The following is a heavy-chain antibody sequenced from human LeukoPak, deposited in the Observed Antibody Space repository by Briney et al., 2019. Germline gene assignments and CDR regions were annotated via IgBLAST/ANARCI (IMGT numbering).Heavy chain of an antibody. CDR2: MNPDSGNT. CDR3: ARGAWPAVIATRWFDP. D-gene: IGHD2-2*01. J-gene: IGHJ5*02. CDR1: GGTFSSYA. V-gene: IGHV1-8*02. Sequence: SSVKVSCKASGGTFSSYAISWVRQATGQGLEWMGWMNPDSGNTGYAQNFQGRVTMTRSTSTSTAYMELSSLRSEDTAVYYCARGAWPAVIATRWFDPWGQGTQVTVSS.